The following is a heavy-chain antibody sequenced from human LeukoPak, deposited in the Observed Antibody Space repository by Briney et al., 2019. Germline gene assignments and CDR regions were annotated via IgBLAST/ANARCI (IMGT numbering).Heavy chain of an antibody. V-gene: IGHV3-23*01. CDR3: AKDRSGSGYFDY. CDR1: GFTFSSYA. Sequence: PGGSLRLSCAASGFTFSSYAMSWVRQAPGKGLEWVSRISSGGGTTDYTDSVKGRFTISRDTSKNTLYLQMNSLRAEDTAVYYCAKDRSGSGYFDYWGQGTLVTVSS. J-gene: IGHJ4*02. D-gene: IGHD3-10*01. CDR2: ISSGGGTT.